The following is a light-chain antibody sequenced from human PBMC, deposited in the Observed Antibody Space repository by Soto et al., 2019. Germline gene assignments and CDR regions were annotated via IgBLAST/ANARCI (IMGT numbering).Light chain of an antibody. CDR1: QSVSSSY. V-gene: IGKV3-20*01. Sequence: EIVLTQSPGTLSLSPGERATLSCRASQSVSSSYLAWYQQKPGQAPRLLIDGASSRATGIPDRFSGSGSGTDFTLTSSRLEPGDFAVYYCQQYGSSPLTFGGGTKVEIK. CDR3: QQYGSSPLT. CDR2: GAS. J-gene: IGKJ4*01.